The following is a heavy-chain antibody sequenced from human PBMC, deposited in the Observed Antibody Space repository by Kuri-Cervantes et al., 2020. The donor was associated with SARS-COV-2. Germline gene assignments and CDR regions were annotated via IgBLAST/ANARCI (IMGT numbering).Heavy chain of an antibody. J-gene: IGHJ5*02. CDR1: GGSFSGYY. D-gene: IGHD3-10*01. CDR2: IYHSGST. V-gene: IGHV4-34*01. Sequence: SETLSLTCAVYGGSFSGYYWSWIRQPPGKGLEWIGYIYHSGSTYYNPSLKSRVTISVDRSKNQFSLKLSSVTAADTAVYYCARKSVRGIWFDPWGQGTLVTVSS. CDR3: ARKSVRGIWFDP.